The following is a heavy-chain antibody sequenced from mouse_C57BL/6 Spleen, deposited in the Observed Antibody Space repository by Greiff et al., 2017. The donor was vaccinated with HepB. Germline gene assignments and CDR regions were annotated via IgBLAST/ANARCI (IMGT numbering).Heavy chain of an antibody. CDR2: INPYNGGT. V-gene: IGHV1-19*01. J-gene: IGHJ3*01. CDR3: SIDYDVAWYAY. D-gene: IGHD2-4*01. CDR1: GYTFTDYY. Sequence: EVQLQESGPVLVKPGASVKMSCKASGYTFTDYYMNWVKQSHGKSLEWIGVINPYNGGTSYNQKFKGKATLTVDKSSSTAYMELNSLTSEDSAVYYCSIDYDVAWYAYWGQGTLVTVSA.